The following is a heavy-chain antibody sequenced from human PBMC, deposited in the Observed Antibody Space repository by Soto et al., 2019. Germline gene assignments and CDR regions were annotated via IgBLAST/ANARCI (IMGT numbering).Heavy chain of an antibody. CDR1: GFTFTSSA. CDR2: IVVGSGNT. D-gene: IGHD3-3*01. Sequence: QMQLVQSGPEVKKPGTSVKVSCKASGFTFTSSAVQWVQQARGQRLEWIGWIVVGSGNTNYAQKFQERVTITRDMSTSTAYMELSSLRSEDTAVYYCAAARTYYDFWSGYAFFDYWGQGTLVTVSS. V-gene: IGHV1-58*01. CDR3: AAARTYYDFWSGYAFFDY. J-gene: IGHJ4*02.